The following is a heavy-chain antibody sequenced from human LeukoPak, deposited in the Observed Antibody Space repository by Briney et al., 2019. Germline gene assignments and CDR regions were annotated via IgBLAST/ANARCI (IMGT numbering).Heavy chain of an antibody. CDR3: AKAPVTTCSGAYCYPFDY. CDR1: GFTFSNYN. D-gene: IGHD2-15*01. CDR2: ISVSGNT. J-gene: IGHJ4*02. Sequence: PGGSLRLSCAASGFTFSNYNMNWVRQAPGKGLEWVSAISVSGNTYLADSVKGRFTISRGSSKNTLYLQMNSLRAGDAAVYYCAKAPVTTCSGAYCYPFDYWSQGTLVTVSS. V-gene: IGHV3-23*01.